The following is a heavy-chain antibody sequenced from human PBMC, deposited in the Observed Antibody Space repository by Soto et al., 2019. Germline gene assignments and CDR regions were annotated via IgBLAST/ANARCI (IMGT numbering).Heavy chain of an antibody. J-gene: IGHJ4*02. Sequence: ASVKVSCTASGYTFTSYGISWVRQAPGQGLEWMGWISAYNGNTNYAQKLQGRVTMTTDTSTSTAYMELRSLRSDDTAVYYCARSRELPNPSDYWGQGTLVTVSS. CDR1: GYTFTSYG. V-gene: IGHV1-18*01. CDR3: ARSRELPNPSDY. CDR2: ISAYNGNT. D-gene: IGHD1-26*01.